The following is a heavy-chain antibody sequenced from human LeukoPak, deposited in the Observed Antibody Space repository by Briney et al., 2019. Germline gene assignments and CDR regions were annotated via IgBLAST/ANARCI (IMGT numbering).Heavy chain of an antibody. V-gene: IGHV4-31*03. Sequence: PSETLSLTCTVSGGSISSGGYYWSWIRQHPGKGLEWIGYIYYSGSTYCNPSLKSRVTISVDTSKNQFSLKLSSVTAADTAVYYCARVFPEYQLPHGMDVWGQGTTVTVSS. J-gene: IGHJ6*02. CDR2: IYYSGST. CDR1: GGSISSGGYY. D-gene: IGHD2-2*01. CDR3: ARVFPEYQLPHGMDV.